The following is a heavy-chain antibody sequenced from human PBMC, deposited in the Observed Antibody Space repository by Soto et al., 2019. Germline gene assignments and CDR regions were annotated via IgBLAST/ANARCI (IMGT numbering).Heavy chain of an antibody. D-gene: IGHD3-3*01. CDR3: AKCFWSGRALSY. CDR2: ISGSGGST. V-gene: IGHV3-23*01. CDR1: GFTFSSYA. J-gene: IGHJ4*02. Sequence: EVQLLESGGGLVQPGGSLRLSCAASGFTFSSYAMSWVRQAPGKGLEWVSAISGSGGSTYDADSVKGRFTISRDNSKNTLYLQMNSLRAEDTAVYYCAKCFWSGRALSYWGQGTLVTVSS.